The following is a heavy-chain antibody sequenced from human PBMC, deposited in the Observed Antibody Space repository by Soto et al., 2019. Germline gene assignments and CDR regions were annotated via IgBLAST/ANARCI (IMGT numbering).Heavy chain of an antibody. CDR3: ARPYSDIAAAGYRYDGMDV. V-gene: IGHV1-18*01. CDR1: GYTFTSYG. J-gene: IGHJ6*02. D-gene: IGHD6-13*01. CDR2: ISAYNGST. Sequence: GASVKVSCKASGYTFTSYGISWVRQAPGQGLEWMGWISAYNGSTNYAQKFQGRVTITADESTSTAYMELSSLRSEDTAVYYCARPYSDIAAAGYRYDGMDVWGQGTTVTVSS.